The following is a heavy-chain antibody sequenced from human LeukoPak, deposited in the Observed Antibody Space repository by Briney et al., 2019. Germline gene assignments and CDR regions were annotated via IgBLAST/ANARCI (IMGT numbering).Heavy chain of an antibody. Sequence: ASVKVSCKASGYTFTSYGISWVRQAPGQGLEWMGWISAYNGNTNYAQKPQGRVTMTTDTSTSTAYMELRSLRSDDTAVYYCARPSSGWASYYFDYWGQGTLVTVSS. CDR3: ARPSSGWASYYFDY. V-gene: IGHV1-18*01. D-gene: IGHD6-19*01. CDR1: GYTFTSYG. CDR2: ISAYNGNT. J-gene: IGHJ4*02.